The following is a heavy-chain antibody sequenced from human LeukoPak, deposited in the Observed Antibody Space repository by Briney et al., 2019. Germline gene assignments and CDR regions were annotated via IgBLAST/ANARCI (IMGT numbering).Heavy chain of an antibody. CDR2: IYYSGGT. D-gene: IGHD3-16*02. Sequence: PSETLSLTCTVSGGSMSSYYWSWIRQPPGKGLEWIGYIYYSGGTNYNPSLKSRVTISVDTSKNQFSLNLSSVTAADTAVYYCARIVYYYYMDVWGKGTTVTVSS. V-gene: IGHV4-59*01. CDR3: ARIVYYYYMDV. CDR1: GGSMSSYY. J-gene: IGHJ6*03.